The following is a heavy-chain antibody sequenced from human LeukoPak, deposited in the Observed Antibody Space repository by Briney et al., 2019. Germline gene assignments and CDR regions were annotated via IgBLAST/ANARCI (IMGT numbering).Heavy chain of an antibody. D-gene: IGHD2-8*01. V-gene: IGHV3-7*01. J-gene: IGHJ5*02. CDR2: IKEDGSEK. CDR3: ARGQNGCLPSFFETTCHMYNWFDP. Sequence: GGSLRLSCAASGFTFGSYWMTWVRQAPGRGLEWVANIKEDGSEKYYVDSVKGRFTISRDNAKNSLYLQMNSLRAEDTAVYYCARGQNGCLPSFFETTCHMYNWFDPWGQGTLVTVSS. CDR1: GFTFGSYW.